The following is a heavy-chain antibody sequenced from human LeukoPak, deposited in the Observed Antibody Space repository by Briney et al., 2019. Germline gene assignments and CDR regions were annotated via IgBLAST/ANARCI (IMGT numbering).Heavy chain of an antibody. Sequence: GGALRLSCAASEFTFSTYAMSWVRQAPGKGLEWVSAISGSGGSTYYADSVKGRFTISRDNSKNTLYLQMNSLRAEDTAVYYCAKASGSGTYYKSPFDYWGQGTLVTVSS. CDR2: ISGSGGST. D-gene: IGHD3-10*01. CDR3: AKASGSGTYYKSPFDY. CDR1: EFTFSTYA. V-gene: IGHV3-23*01. J-gene: IGHJ4*02.